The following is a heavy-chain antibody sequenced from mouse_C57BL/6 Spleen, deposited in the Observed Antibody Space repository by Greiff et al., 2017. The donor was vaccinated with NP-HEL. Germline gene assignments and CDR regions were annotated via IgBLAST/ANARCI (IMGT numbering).Heavy chain of an antibody. CDR2: IDPSDSET. Sequence: QVQLQQPGAELVRPGSSVKLSCKASGYTFTSYWMHWVKQRPIQGLEWIGNIDPSDSETHYNQKFKDKATLTVDKSSSTAYMQLSSLTSEDSAVYYCARGRDSSVPWFAYWGQGTLVTVSA. J-gene: IGHJ3*01. CDR1: GYTFTSYW. V-gene: IGHV1-52*01. D-gene: IGHD3-2*02. CDR3: ARGRDSSVPWFAY.